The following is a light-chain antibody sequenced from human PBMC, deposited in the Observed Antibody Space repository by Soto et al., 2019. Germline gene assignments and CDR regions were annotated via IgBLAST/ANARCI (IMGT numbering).Light chain of an antibody. Sequence: QPVLTQSPSASASLGASVKLTCTLSSGHSSYAIAWHQQQPEKGPRYLMKVNSDGSHTKGDGIPDRFSGSSSGAERYLTISSLQSEDEADYYCQTWGTGTNYVFGTGTKLTVL. V-gene: IGLV4-69*01. CDR2: VNSDGSH. CDR1: SGHSSYA. J-gene: IGLJ1*01. CDR3: QTWGTGTNYV.